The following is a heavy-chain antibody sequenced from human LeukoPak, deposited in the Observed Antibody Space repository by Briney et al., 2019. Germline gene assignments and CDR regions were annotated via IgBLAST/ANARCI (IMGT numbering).Heavy chain of an antibody. V-gene: IGHV1-2*06. CDR2: INPNSGGT. CDR1: GYTFTGYY. J-gene: IGHJ4*02. CDR3: ARDGGYSSSSGY. D-gene: IGHD6-6*01. Sequence: ASVEVSCKASGYTFTGYYMHWVRQAPGQGLEWMGRINPNSGGTNYAQKFQGRVTMTRDTSISTAYMELSRLRSDDTAVYYCARDGGYSSSSGYWGQGTLVTVSS.